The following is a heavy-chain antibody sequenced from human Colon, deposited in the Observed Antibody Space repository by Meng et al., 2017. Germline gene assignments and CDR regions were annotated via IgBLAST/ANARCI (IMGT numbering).Heavy chain of an antibody. J-gene: IGHJ4*02. V-gene: IGHV4-59*01. CDR1: GGSISSYY. CDR2: IYYSGST. D-gene: IGHD1-26*01. CDR3: ARAPRGRGAYFDY. Sequence: SEILSLTCTVSGGSISSYYWSWIRQPPGKGLDWIGYIYYSGSTNYNPSLQSRVTISVDTSKNQFSLKLSSVTAADTAVYYCARAPRGRGAYFDYWGQGALVTVSS.